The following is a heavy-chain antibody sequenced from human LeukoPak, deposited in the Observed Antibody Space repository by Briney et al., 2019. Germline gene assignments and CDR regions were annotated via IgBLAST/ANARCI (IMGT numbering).Heavy chain of an antibody. CDR3: ARGHDHGDYVGMKKYYYYNMDV. Sequence: GGSLRLSCAASGFTFTSHWMNWVHRAPGKGLEWVANVNEDGSENNYVDSAKGRFTISRDNAKNSLFLQMNSLRAEDTAVYYCARGHDHGDYVGMKKYYYYNMDVWGQGTTVTVSS. CDR1: GFTFTSHW. CDR2: VNEDGSEN. J-gene: IGHJ6*02. V-gene: IGHV3-7*05. D-gene: IGHD4-17*01.